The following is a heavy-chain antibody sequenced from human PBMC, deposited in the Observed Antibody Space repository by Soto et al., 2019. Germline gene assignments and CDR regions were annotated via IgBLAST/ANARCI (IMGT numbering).Heavy chain of an antibody. J-gene: IGHJ4*02. CDR2: INPTGGST. V-gene: IGHV1-46*01. D-gene: IGHD4-17*01. CDR1: GYTYTNYY. Sequence: ASVKVSCKASGYTYTNYYIHWVRQAPGQGLEWMGIINPTGGSTNYAQKFQGRVTLTMDTSTSTAYMELSSLRSEDTAVYYCARNRYGDYRSHYFDYWGQGTLVTVSS. CDR3: ARNRYGDYRSHYFDY.